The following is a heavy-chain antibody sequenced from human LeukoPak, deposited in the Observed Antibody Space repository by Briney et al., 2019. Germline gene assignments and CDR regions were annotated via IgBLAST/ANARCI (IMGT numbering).Heavy chain of an antibody. CDR1: GGSISSRSYF. V-gene: IGHV4-39*07. CDR3: ARDHWGYMVTFSPHYYGMDV. D-gene: IGHD5-18*01. CDR2: IYYKGNT. Sequence: SETLSLTCTVSGGSISSRSYFWGWIRQPPGKGLEWIGSIYYKGNTYFNPSLKSRVTISEDTSKNQFSLKLNSLTAADTAVYYCARDHWGYMVTFSPHYYGMDVWGQGTTVTVSS. J-gene: IGHJ6*02.